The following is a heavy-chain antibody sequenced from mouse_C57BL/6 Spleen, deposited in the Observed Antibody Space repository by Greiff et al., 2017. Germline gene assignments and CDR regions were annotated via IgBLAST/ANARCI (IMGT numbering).Heavy chain of an antibody. Sequence: VQLKESGPGLVKPSQSLSLTCSVTGYSITSGYYWNWLRQFPGNKLEWIGYISYDGSNNYNASLKNRISITRDTSKTQFFLKLNSVTTEDTATYYCARDDYESYHALDYWGQGTSVTVSS. J-gene: IGHJ4*01. V-gene: IGHV3-6*01. CDR1: GYSITSGYY. CDR3: ARDDYESYHALDY. D-gene: IGHD2-4*01. CDR2: ISYDGSN.